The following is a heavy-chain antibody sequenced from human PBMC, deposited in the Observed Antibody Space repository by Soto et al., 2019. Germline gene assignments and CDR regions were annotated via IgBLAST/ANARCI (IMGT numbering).Heavy chain of an antibody. CDR1: GFTFSSYA. J-gene: IGHJ4*02. CDR3: AKDLAVYYDSSGYYDY. D-gene: IGHD3-22*01. Sequence: EVQLLESGGGLVQPGGSLRLSCAASGFTFSSYAMSWVRQAPGKGLEWVSALRGSGGSTYYAGSVKGRFTISRDNSKNTLYLQMNRLRAEDTAVYYCAKDLAVYYDSSGYYDYWGQGTLVTVSS. V-gene: IGHV3-23*01. CDR2: LRGSGGST.